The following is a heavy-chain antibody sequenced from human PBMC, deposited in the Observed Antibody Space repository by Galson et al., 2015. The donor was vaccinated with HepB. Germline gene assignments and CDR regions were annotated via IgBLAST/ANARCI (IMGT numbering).Heavy chain of an antibody. Sequence: SVKVSCKASGYTFTTYGISWVRQAPGQGLEWMGWISTYNGNTNYAQKLQGRVTMTTDTSTSTAYMDLRSLRSDDTAVYYCVRAQTIMPDYWGQGTLVTVSS. CDR2: ISTYNGNT. V-gene: IGHV1-18*01. CDR3: VRAQTIMPDY. D-gene: IGHD3-16*01. J-gene: IGHJ4*02. CDR1: GYTFTTYG.